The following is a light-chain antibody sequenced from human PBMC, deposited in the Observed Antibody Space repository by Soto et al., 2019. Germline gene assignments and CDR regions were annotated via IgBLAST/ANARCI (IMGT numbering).Light chain of an antibody. J-gene: IGLJ1*01. Sequence: QSLLTHPPSLSGAPGQRVTISCTGSSSNIGAGYDVHWYQQRPGTAPRLLISDDINRPSGVPDRFSGSKSGTSASLAITGLQADDEADYYCQSYDTALGGSYVFGSGTKVTVL. CDR2: DDI. CDR3: QSYDTALGGSYV. CDR1: SSNIGAGYD. V-gene: IGLV1-40*01.